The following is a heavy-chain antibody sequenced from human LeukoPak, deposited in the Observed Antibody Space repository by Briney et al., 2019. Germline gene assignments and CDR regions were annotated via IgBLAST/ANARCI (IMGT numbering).Heavy chain of an antibody. D-gene: IGHD3-10*01. CDR2: IYYSGST. Sequence: SETLSLTCTVSGGSISSGGYYWSWIRQHPGKGLEWIGYIYYSGSTYYNPSLRSRVTISVDTSKNQFSLKLSSVTAADTAVYYCARSFGESYFDYWGQGTLVTVSS. V-gene: IGHV4-31*03. CDR1: GGSISSGGYY. CDR3: ARSFGESYFDY. J-gene: IGHJ4*02.